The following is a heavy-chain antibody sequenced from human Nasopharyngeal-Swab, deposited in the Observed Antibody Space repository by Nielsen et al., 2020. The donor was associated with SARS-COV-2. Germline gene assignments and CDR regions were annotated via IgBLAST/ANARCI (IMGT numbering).Heavy chain of an antibody. CDR2: IRYDGSNK. D-gene: IGHD1-26*01. Sequence: GESLKISCAASGFTFSSYGMHWVRQAPGKGLEWVAFIRYDGSNKYYADSVKGRFTISRDNSKNTLYLQMNSLRAEDTAVYYCANGGGIVGAPVDYWGQGTLVTVSS. J-gene: IGHJ4*02. CDR1: GFTFSSYG. CDR3: ANGGGIVGAPVDY. V-gene: IGHV3-30*02.